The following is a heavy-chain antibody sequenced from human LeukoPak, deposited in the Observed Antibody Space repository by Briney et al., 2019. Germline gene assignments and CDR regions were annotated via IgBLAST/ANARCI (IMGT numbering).Heavy chain of an antibody. J-gene: IGHJ6*02. CDR2: ISYDGSNK. CDR3: ARNNGMDV. Sequence: GRSLRLSCAASGFTFSSYAMHWVRQAPGKGLEWVAVISYDGSNKYYADSVKGRFTISRDNSKNTLYLQMNSLRAEDTALYHCARNNGMDVWGQGTTVIVSS. CDR1: GFTFSSYA. V-gene: IGHV3-30-3*01.